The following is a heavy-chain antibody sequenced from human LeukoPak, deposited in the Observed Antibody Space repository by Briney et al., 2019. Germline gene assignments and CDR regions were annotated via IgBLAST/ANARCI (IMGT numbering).Heavy chain of an antibody. CDR1: GGSISSYY. CDR3: ARLRTGYSSSWYYFDY. CDR2: IYYSGST. D-gene: IGHD6-13*01. Sequence: SETLSLTCTVSGGSISSYYWSWIRQPPGKGLEWIGYIYYSGSTNYNPSLKSRVTISVDTSKNQFSLKLSSVTAADTAVYYCARLRTGYSSSWYYFDYWGQGTLVTVSS. J-gene: IGHJ4*02. V-gene: IGHV4-59*08.